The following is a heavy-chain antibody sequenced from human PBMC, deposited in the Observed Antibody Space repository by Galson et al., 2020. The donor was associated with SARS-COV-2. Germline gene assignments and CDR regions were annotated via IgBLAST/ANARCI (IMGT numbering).Heavy chain of an antibody. CDR2: MYYRGST. D-gene: IGHD3-22*01. J-gene: IGHJ5*02. CDR3: ARGASSGYFRWFDP. V-gene: IGHV4-31*03. CDR1: GGSISSGGYY. Sequence: SETLSLTCTVSGGSISSGGYYWSWIRQHPGKGLEWIGYMYYRGSTDYNPSLKSRVTISVATSKNQFSLKLSSVTAADTAVYYCARGASSGYFRWFDPWGQGTLVIVSS.